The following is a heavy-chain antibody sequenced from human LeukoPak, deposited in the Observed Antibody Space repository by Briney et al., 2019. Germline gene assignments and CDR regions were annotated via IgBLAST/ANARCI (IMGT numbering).Heavy chain of an antibody. CDR1: GGSISSYY. D-gene: IGHD3-22*01. V-gene: IGHV4-59*12. Sequence: PSETLSLTCTVSGGSISSYYWSWIRQPPGKGLEWIGYIYYSGSTNYNPSLKSRVTISVDTSRNQFSLKLSSVTAADTAVYYCARVIESYYDSSGYHTQLRYYFDYWGQGTLVTVSS. J-gene: IGHJ4*02. CDR3: ARVIESYYDSSGYHTQLRYYFDY. CDR2: IYYSGST.